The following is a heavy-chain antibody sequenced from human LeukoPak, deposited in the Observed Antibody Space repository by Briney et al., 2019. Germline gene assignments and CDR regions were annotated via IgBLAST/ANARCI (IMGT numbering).Heavy chain of an antibody. CDR3: ARGTSGASCSFFDY. D-gene: IGHD2-15*01. J-gene: IGHJ4*02. Sequence: GGSLRLSCAASGFTFSDYYMSWIRQAPGKGLEWVSYISSSGSTIYYADSVKGRFTISRDNAKNLLYLQVNSLRAEDTAVYYCARGTSGASCSFFDYWGQGTLVTVSS. CDR2: ISSSGSTI. CDR1: GFTFSDYY. V-gene: IGHV3-11*04.